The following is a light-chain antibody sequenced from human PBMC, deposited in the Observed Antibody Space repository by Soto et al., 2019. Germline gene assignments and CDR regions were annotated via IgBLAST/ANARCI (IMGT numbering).Light chain of an antibody. Sequence: QSVLSQPPSASGTPGQRVAISCSGSSSNIGRNTVNWYQQLPGTAPKLLIYDNNRRPSGVPDRFSGSKSGTSASLAISGLQSEDEADYYCAAWDASLTGLNVFGTGTKVTVL. CDR2: DNN. V-gene: IGLV1-44*01. CDR3: AAWDASLTGLNV. J-gene: IGLJ1*01. CDR1: SSNIGRNT.